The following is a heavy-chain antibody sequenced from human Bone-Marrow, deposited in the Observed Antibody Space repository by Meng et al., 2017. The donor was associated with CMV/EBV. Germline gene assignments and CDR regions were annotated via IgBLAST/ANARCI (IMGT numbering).Heavy chain of an antibody. CDR3: ATGVYHWDY. D-gene: IGHD1-20*01. J-gene: IGHJ4*02. V-gene: IGHV3-7*01. Sequence: GESLKISCAASGFTFSSYWMTWVRRAPGKGLEWVANIKEDGSEIYYVDSVKGRFTISRDNAKNSLYLQMNSLRAEDTAVYYCATGVYHWDYWGQGSLVTVSS. CDR1: GFTFSSYW. CDR2: IKEDGSEI.